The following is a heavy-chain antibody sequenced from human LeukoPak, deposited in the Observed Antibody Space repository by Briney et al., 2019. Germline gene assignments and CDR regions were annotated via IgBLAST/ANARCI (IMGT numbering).Heavy chain of an antibody. D-gene: IGHD6-6*01. CDR2: IIPIFGTA. CDR3: ARTLEYSSFLAYYYYMDV. Sequence: EASVKVSRKASGGTFSSYAISWVRQATGQGLEWMGGIIPIFGTANYAQKFQGRVTITADESTSTAYMELSSLRSEDTAVYYCARTLEYSSFLAYYYYMDVWGKGTTVTVSS. CDR1: GGTFSSYA. J-gene: IGHJ6*03. V-gene: IGHV1-69*13.